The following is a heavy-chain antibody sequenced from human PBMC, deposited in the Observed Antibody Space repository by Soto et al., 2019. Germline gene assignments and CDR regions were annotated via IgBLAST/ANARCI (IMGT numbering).Heavy chain of an antibody. Sequence: QVQLVQSGAEGKMPGASVKVSCKTSGYTFSDHSMHWVRQAPGRRLEWMGWLNTANGYTQYSQKLQARLTITRDTPANTGYMELTGLIPEDTGVYYCARGTHSGAYLIDYWGQGTLVTVSS. CDR3: ARGTHSGAYLIDY. J-gene: IGHJ4*02. D-gene: IGHD1-26*01. CDR1: GYTFSDHS. CDR2: LNTANGYT. V-gene: IGHV1-3*04.